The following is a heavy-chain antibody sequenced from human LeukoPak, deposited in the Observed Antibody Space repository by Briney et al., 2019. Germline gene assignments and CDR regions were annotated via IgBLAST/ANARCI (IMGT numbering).Heavy chain of an antibody. J-gene: IGHJ4*02. CDR1: GFTFSSYA. Sequence: GGSLRLSCAASGFTFSSYAMSWVRQAPGKGLEWVSTISGNGRSTYYGDSVKGRFTISGDNSKNTLSLQMNSLRAEDTAVYYCAKEYYVLLVYALGGSFDYWGRGTLVTVSS. CDR3: AKEYYVLLVYALGGSFDY. D-gene: IGHD2-8*02. CDR2: ISGNGRST. V-gene: IGHV3-23*01.